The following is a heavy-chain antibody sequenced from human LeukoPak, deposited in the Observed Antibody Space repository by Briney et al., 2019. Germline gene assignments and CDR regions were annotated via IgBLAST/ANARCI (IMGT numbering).Heavy chain of an antibody. J-gene: IGHJ4*02. D-gene: IGHD4/OR15-4a*01. CDR1: GYTFTSYW. CDR3: ARPHYGASDY. V-gene: IGHV5-51*01. CDR2: IYPGDSHI. Sequence: GESLKISCKGSGYTFTSYWIGWVRQMPGKGLEWVGLIYPGDSHIRYSPSLQGQITISADKSISAAYLQWSSLKASDTAMYYCARPHYGASDYWGQGTLVTVSS.